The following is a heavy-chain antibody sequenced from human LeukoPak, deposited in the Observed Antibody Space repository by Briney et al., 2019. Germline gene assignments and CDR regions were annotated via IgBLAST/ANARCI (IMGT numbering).Heavy chain of an antibody. J-gene: IGHJ6*03. CDR2: MNPNSGIT. CDR1: RHAFTSYD. D-gene: IGHD1-7*01. CDR3: ARVMENGELRAHYYYSYMDV. V-gene: IGHV1-8*01. Sequence: ASVKGSCTASRHAFTSYDINWVRQATGQGLEWMGWMNPNSGITGYAQKFQGRVTMTRNTSISTAYMVLSSLRSEDTAVYYCARVMENGELRAHYYYSYMDVWAKGTTVTVSS.